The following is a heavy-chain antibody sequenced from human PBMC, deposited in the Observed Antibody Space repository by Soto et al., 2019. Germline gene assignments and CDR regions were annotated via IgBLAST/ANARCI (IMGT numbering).Heavy chain of an antibody. V-gene: IGHV3-23*01. Sequence: PGGSLRLSCAGSGFTPTTTPLSWFRQPPGKGLEWVTTISGTASRTYYVDSVKGRFFISRDNFKNTVTLQMDNLTLDDTAVYYCASSFRYFDNWGQGTRVTVSS. CDR1: GFTPTTTP. CDR2: ISGTASRT. D-gene: IGHD3-9*01. J-gene: IGHJ4*02. CDR3: ASSFRYFDN.